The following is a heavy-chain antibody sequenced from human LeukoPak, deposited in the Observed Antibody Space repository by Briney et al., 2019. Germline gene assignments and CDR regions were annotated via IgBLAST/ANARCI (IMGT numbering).Heavy chain of an antibody. D-gene: IGHD4-17*01. CDR1: GGTFSSYA. CDR2: IIPIFGTA. J-gene: IGHJ3*02. V-gene: IGHV1-69*13. Sequence: GASVKVSCTASGGTFSSYAISWVRQAPGQGLEWMGGIIPIFGTANYAQKFQGRVTITADESTSTAYMELSSLRSEDTAVYYCARDDYGDYGGAFDIWGQGTMVTVSS. CDR3: ARDDYGDYGGAFDI.